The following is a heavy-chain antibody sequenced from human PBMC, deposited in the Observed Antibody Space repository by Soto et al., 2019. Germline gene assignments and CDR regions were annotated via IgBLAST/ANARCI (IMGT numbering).Heavy chain of an antibody. D-gene: IGHD3-22*01. V-gene: IGHV3-23*01. CDR1: GFTFSSYA. J-gene: IGHJ5*02. CDR3: AKDRHYDSIGYWFDP. Sequence: GGSLRLSCAASGFTFSSYAMSWVRQAPGKGLEWVSAISGSGGSTYYADSVKGRFTISRDNSKNTLYLQMNSLRAEDTAVYYCAKDRHYDSIGYWFDPWGQGTVVTVSS. CDR2: ISGSGGST.